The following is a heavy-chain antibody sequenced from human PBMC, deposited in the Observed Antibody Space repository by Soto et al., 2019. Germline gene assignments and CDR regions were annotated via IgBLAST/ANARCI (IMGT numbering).Heavy chain of an antibody. Sequence: SATLSLTCTVSCGSISTYYWIWIRQPPGKGLEWIGEINHSGSTNYNPSLKSRVTISVDTSKNQFSVRLSSVTAADTAVYYCARAYFDTKVSRLDPWGLGTLVTVSP. CDR1: CGSISTYY. J-gene: IGHJ5*02. CDR2: INHSGST. CDR3: ARAYFDTKVSRLDP. D-gene: IGHD3-9*01. V-gene: IGHV4-34*01.